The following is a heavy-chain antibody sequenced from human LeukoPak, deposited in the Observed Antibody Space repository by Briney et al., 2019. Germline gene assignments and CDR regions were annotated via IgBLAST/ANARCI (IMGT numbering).Heavy chain of an antibody. V-gene: IGHV3-33*01. Sequence: IWYDGSNKYYADSVKGRFTISRDNSKNTLYLQMNSLRAEDTAVYYCARDAYSGSSGDFDYWGQGTLVTVSS. CDR3: ARDAYSGSSGDFDY. CDR2: IWYDGSNK. J-gene: IGHJ4*02. D-gene: IGHD1-26*01.